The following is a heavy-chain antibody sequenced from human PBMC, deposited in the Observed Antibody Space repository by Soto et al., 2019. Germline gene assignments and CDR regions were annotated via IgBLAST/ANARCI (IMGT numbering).Heavy chain of an antibody. CDR1: GFTFRSYV. D-gene: IGHD3-16*01. J-gene: IGHJ4*02. CDR3: ARWGTTGGLDV. Sequence: QVQLVESGGGVVQPGTSLRLSCVGSGFTFRSYVIHWVRQAPGKGLEWVALTSYDGTNNYYGDSVKGRFTISRDNSKNTVDLQMDSLRLEDTSLYYCARWGTTGGLDVWGRGTLVSVSS. V-gene: IGHV3-30*19. CDR2: TSYDGTNN.